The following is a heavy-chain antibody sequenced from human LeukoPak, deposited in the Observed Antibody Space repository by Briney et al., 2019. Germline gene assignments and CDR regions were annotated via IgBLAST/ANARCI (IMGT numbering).Heavy chain of an antibody. CDR3: ARSSPGDYGDYVCDS. CDR1: GGSISSYY. V-gene: IGHV4-59*01. J-gene: IGHJ5*01. CDR2: IYYSGST. Sequence: PSETLSLTCTVSGGSISSYYWSWIRQPPGKGLEWIGYIYYSGSTNYNPSLKSRVTISLDTSKNQFSLKLSPVTAADTAVYYCARSSPGDYGDYVCDSWGQGTLVTVSS. D-gene: IGHD4-17*01.